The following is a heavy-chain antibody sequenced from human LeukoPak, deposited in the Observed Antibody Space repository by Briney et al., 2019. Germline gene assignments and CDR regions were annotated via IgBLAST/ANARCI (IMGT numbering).Heavy chain of an antibody. Sequence: GGSLRLSCAASGFTFSSYEMNWVRQAPGKGLEWVSYISSSGSTIYYADSAKGRFTISRDNAKNSLYLQMNSLSAEDTAVYYCARDLSRAFVAYFDYWGQGTLVTVSS. CDR1: GFTFSSYE. CDR3: ARDLSRAFVAYFDY. D-gene: IGHD2-15*01. V-gene: IGHV3-48*03. J-gene: IGHJ4*02. CDR2: ISSSGSTI.